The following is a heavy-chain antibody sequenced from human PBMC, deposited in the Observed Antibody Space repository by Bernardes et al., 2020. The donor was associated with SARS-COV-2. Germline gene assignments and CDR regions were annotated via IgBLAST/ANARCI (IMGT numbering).Heavy chain of an antibody. CDR1: SGSLRASY. CDR2: LHHSGSI. V-gene: IGHV4-34*01. CDR3: ALNRDFWCGYYWDY. Sequence: SETLSLTCAVYSGSLRASYWSWIRQPPGKWLGWIGDLHHSGSINNNPSLKSRVTISVDTSKNQFSLKLSSVTAADTAVYYCALNRDFWCGYYWDYGGHGSLFTVAS. D-gene: IGHD3-3*01. J-gene: IGHJ4*01.